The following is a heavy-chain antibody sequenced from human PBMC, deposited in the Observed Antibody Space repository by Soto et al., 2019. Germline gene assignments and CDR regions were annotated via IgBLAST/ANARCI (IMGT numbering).Heavy chain of an antibody. CDR3: ARHLDHSPTYYGMDV. Sequence: GESLKISCKCSVYIFTSYWIGGVRQMPGKGLEWMGIIYPGDSDTRYSPSFQGQVTISADKSISTAYLQWSSLKASDTAMYYCARHLDHSPTYYGMDVWGQGTTVTVSS. CDR1: VYIFTSYW. V-gene: IGHV5-51*01. CDR2: IYPGDSDT. J-gene: IGHJ6*02. D-gene: IGHD3-3*01.